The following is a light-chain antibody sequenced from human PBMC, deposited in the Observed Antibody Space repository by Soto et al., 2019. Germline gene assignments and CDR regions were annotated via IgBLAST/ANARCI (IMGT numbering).Light chain of an antibody. V-gene: IGKV3-20*01. CDR3: TQYGSXPRT. CDR1: QSVSSSY. J-gene: IGKJ1*01. Sequence: EIVLTQSPGTLSLSPGERATLSCRAIQSVSSSYLSWYQQKPGQAPRLLIYGASSRATGIPDRFSGSGSGTDFTLTISRLEPEDFVVYYCTQYGSXPRTCGYGSKV. CDR2: GAS.